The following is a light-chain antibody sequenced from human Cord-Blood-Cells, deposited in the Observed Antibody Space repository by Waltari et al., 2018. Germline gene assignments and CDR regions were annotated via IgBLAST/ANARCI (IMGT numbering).Light chain of an antibody. V-gene: IGKV2-28*01. CDR2: LGS. CDR1: QSLLHSNGYNY. CDR3: MQALQTPLT. Sequence: DIVMTQSPLSLPVTPGEPASIPCRSSQSLLHSNGYNYLDWYLQKPGQSPQLLIYLGSTRASGVPERFSGSGSGTDFTLKISRVEAEDVGVYYCMQALQTPLTFGGGTKVEIK. J-gene: IGKJ4*01.